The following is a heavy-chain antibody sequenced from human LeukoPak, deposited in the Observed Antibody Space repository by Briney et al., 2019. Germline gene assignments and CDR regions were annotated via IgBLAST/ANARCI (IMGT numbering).Heavy chain of an antibody. J-gene: IGHJ4*02. Sequence: PGRSLRLSCAASGFTFSSYGMHWVRQAPGNGLEWVAVIWYDGSNKYYADSVKGRFTISRDNSKNTLYLQMNSLRAEDTAVYYCARDSNELPYYGSGNRPDYWGQGTLVTVSS. CDR2: IWYDGSNK. D-gene: IGHD3-10*01. V-gene: IGHV3-33*01. CDR3: ARDSNELPYYGSGNRPDY. CDR1: GFTFSSYG.